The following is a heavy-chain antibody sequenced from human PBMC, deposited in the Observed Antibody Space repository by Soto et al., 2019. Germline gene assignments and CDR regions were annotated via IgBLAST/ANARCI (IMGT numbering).Heavy chain of an antibody. CDR2: INPSGGST. Sequence: GASVKVSCKASGYTFTSYYMHWVRQAPGQGLEWMGIINPSGGSTSYAQKFQGRVTMTRDTSTSTVYMELSSLRSEDTAVYYCARGSYYYDSSGYPQAYYGMDVWGQGTTVTVSS. CDR1: GYTFTSYY. D-gene: IGHD3-22*01. J-gene: IGHJ6*02. V-gene: IGHV1-46*01. CDR3: ARGSYYYDSSGYPQAYYGMDV.